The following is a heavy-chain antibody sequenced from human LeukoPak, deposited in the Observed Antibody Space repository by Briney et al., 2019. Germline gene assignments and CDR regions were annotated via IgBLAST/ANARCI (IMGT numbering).Heavy chain of an antibody. CDR3: ARDPGWGALDY. Sequence: GGSLRLSCAASGFSFSTTWMTWVRQTPGKGLELVANINIDGSQRYHADSVEGRFTISRDNVKNTLYLQMSSLRVEDTAVYYCARDPGWGALDYWGQGALVTVSS. J-gene: IGHJ4*02. V-gene: IGHV3-7*03. CDR2: INIDGSQR. CDR1: GFSFSTTW. D-gene: IGHD3-16*01.